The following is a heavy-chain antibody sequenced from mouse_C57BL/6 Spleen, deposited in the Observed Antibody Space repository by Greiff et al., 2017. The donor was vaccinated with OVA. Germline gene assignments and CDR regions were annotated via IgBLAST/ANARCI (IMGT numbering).Heavy chain of an antibody. CDR2: IDPSDSYT. J-gene: IGHJ4*01. V-gene: IGHV1-69*01. D-gene: IGHD4-1*01. Sequence: QVQLQQPGAELVMPGASVKLSCKASGYTFTSYWMHWVKQRPGQGLEWIGEIDPSDSYTNYNQKFKGKSTLTVDKSSSTAYMQLSSLTSEDSAVYYCARRTGTNYYAMDYWGQGTSVTVSS. CDR3: ARRTGTNYYAMDY. CDR1: GYTFTSYW.